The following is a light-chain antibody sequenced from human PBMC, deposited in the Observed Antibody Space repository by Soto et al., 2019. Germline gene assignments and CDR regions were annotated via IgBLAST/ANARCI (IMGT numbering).Light chain of an antibody. J-gene: IGKJ1*01. CDR3: QHWNDYSWT. CDR1: QSITSW. CDR2: MTS. Sequence: DIHMTQSHSTLSASVGDRVTITCGASQSITSWLAWYQQKPGKAPNLLIYMTSSLETGVPSRISGSGSGTEFTLTISSLQPDDFATYYCQHWNDYSWTFGQGTKVEVK. V-gene: IGKV1-5*03.